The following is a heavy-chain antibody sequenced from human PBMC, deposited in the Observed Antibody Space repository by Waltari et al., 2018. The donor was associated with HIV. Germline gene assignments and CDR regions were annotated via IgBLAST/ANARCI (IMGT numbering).Heavy chain of an antibody. CDR3: ATQAFNYDMFNGPFDY. V-gene: IGHV1-69*12. J-gene: IGHJ4*02. CDR2: SVPTVGTS. D-gene: IGHD3-9*01. Sequence: QVQLVQSGTEVKRPGSSVKVSCRASGGTFNSYGINWVRQAPGQGLEWLGGSVPTVGTSSPEHKVQGRVSCAAVESTSTAYLELSSLTSEDTAMYYCATQAFNYDMFNGPFDYWGRGTLVTVSS. CDR1: GGTFNSYG.